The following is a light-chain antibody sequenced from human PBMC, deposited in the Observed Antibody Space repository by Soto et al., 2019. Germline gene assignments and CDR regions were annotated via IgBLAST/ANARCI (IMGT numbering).Light chain of an antibody. Sequence: QSALTQPASVSGSPGQSITISCTGTSSDVGGYNFVSWYQHHPGKVPKLIIYDVNNRPSGVSHRFSGSKSDNTASLTISGLQAEDEADYYCTSYTSSSTLYVYGTGTKVTVL. CDR1: SSDVGGYNF. CDR3: TSYTSSSTLYV. V-gene: IGLV2-14*03. J-gene: IGLJ1*01. CDR2: DVN.